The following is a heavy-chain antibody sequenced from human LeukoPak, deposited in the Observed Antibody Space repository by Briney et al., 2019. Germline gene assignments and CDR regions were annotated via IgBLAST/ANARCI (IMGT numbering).Heavy chain of an antibody. D-gene: IGHD6-13*01. Sequence: PGGSLRLSCAVSGFTFTSYWMNWVRQAPGKGLEGVANIRQDGGEKSYADSVKGRFTISRDNTKNSLYLQMSSLRAEDTAVYYCARDGTAAGLYFYLWGPGTLVTVSS. CDR1: GFTFTSYW. CDR2: IRQDGGEK. V-gene: IGHV3-7*01. J-gene: IGHJ4*01. CDR3: ARDGTAAGLYFYL.